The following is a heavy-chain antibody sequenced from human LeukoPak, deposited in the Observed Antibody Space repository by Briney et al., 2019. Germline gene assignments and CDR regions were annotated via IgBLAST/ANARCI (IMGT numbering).Heavy chain of an antibody. J-gene: IGHJ4*02. CDR3: ARDLWGGATPLEY. CDR1: GFTFSTYE. D-gene: IGHD1-26*01. Sequence: GGSLRLSCTASGFTFSTYEMNWVRQAPGKGLEYIAYIGHTGATTYYSDSVKGRFTVSRDNAKNSLYLEMNGLRAEDSAVYFCARDLWGGATPLEYWGQGTLVTVST. CDR2: IGHTGATT. V-gene: IGHV3-48*03.